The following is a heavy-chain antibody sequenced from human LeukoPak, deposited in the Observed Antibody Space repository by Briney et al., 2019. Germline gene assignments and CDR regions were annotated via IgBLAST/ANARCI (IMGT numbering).Heavy chain of an antibody. CDR1: GFTFSSYG. V-gene: IGHV3-30*02. J-gene: IGHJ4*02. Sequence: PGGSLRLSCAASGFTFSSYGMHWVRQAPGKGLEWVAFIRYDGSNKYYADSVKGRFTISRDNSKNTLYLQMNSLRAEDTAVYYCAKDVLGEVYYDSSGYFDYWGQGTLVTVSS. D-gene: IGHD3-22*01. CDR2: IRYDGSNK. CDR3: AKDVLGEVYYDSSGYFDY.